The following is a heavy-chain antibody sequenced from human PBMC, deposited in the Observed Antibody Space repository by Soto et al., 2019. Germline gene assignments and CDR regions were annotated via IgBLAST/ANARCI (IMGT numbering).Heavy chain of an antibody. Sequence: QLQLAQSGADVKKAGSSVKVSCKASGGTLSNSAFSWVRQAPGQGLEWMGGIIPVFGIVNYAQKFQDRVTITADESTSTAYMELRSLRSEDTAVYFCATGRIVVVRSRAYYGMDVWGQGTTVTV. D-gene: IGHD3-22*01. V-gene: IGHV1-69*19. J-gene: IGHJ6*02. CDR3: ATGRIVVVRSRAYYGMDV. CDR1: GGTLSNSA. CDR2: IIPVFGIV.